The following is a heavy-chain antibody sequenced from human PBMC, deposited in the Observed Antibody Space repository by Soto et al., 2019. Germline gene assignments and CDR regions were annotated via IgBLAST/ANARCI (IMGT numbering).Heavy chain of an antibody. CDR1: GFTFSSYA. V-gene: IGHV3-23*01. J-gene: IGHJ6*02. CDR2: ISGSGAST. D-gene: IGHD3-10*01. Sequence: GGSLRLSCAASGFTFSSYAMSWVRQAPGKGLEWVSGISGSGASTYYADSVKGRFTISRDNSKNTLYLQMNSLRAEDTAVYYCAKAGDYYYYYGMDVWGQGTTVTVSS. CDR3: AKAGDYYYYYGMDV.